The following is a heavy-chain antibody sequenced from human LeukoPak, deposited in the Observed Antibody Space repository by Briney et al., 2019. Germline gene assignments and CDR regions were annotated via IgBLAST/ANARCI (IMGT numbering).Heavy chain of an antibody. Sequence: ASVKVSCKTSGYTSTTYGLSWVRQAAGQGLEWMGWTYNTYTHYAETLRDRLTMSTDTSTSTSYMELRSLRSDDTAVYYCARALAQGGSFDLYYFDSWGQGSLVTVSS. CDR2: TYNTYT. CDR1: GYTSTTYG. J-gene: IGHJ4*02. V-gene: IGHV1-18*01. CDR3: ARALAQGGSFDLYYFDS. D-gene: IGHD3-9*01.